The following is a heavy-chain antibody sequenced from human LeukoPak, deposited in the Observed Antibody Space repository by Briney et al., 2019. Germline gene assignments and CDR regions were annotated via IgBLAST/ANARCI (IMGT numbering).Heavy chain of an antibody. D-gene: IGHD3-22*01. Sequence: ASVKVSCKASGYTFTRYDINWVRQATGQGLEWMGWINTKSGMTGHAQKFQGRITITKDTSISTVYMELSSLSSEDTAVYFCARVDGSVDYWGQDTLVTVSS. CDR2: INTKSGMT. J-gene: IGHJ4*02. CDR3: ARVDGSVDY. CDR1: GYTFTRYD. V-gene: IGHV1-8*03.